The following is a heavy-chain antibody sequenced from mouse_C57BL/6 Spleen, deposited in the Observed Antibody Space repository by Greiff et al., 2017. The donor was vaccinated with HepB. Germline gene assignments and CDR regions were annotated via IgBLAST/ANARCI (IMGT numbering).Heavy chain of an antibody. CDR1: GYTFTSYW. CDR3: ARSGIYYYGVDY. J-gene: IGHJ2*01. Sequence: VQLQQSGTELVKPGASVKLSCKASGYTFTSYWMHWVKQRPGQGLEWIGNINPSNGGTNYNEKFKSKATRTVDKSSSTAYMQLSSLTSEDSAVYYCARSGIYYYGVDYWGQGTTLTVSS. D-gene: IGHD1-1*01. V-gene: IGHV1-53*01. CDR2: INPSNGGT.